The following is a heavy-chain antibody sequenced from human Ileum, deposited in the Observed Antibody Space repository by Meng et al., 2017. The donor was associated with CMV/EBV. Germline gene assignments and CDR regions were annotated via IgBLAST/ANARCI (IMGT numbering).Heavy chain of an antibody. Sequence: GESLRLSCAASGFTFSSYGMHWVRQAPGKGLEWVAFIRYDGSNKYYADSVKGRFTISRDNSKNTLYLQMNSLRAEDTAVYYCAKDPLGYCSSTSCLGLGPWGQGTLVTVSS. CDR1: GFTFSSYG. CDR3: AKDPLGYCSSTSCLGLGP. D-gene: IGHD2-2*01. J-gene: IGHJ5*02. V-gene: IGHV3-30*02. CDR2: IRYDGSNK.